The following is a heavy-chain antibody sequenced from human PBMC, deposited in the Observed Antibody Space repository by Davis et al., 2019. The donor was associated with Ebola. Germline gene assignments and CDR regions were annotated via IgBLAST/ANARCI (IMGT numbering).Heavy chain of an antibody. V-gene: IGHV3-49*04. Sequence: GGSLRLSCTASGFTFGDYAMSWVRQAPGKGLEWVGFIRSKAYGGTTEYAASVKGRFTISRDDSKSIAYLQMNSLKTEDTAVYYCTRDRNIYCSSTSCYHDRYYYGMDVWGQGTTVTVSS. CDR2: IRSKAYGGTT. D-gene: IGHD2-2*01. CDR3: TRDRNIYCSSTSCYHDRYYYGMDV. J-gene: IGHJ6*02. CDR1: GFTFGDYA.